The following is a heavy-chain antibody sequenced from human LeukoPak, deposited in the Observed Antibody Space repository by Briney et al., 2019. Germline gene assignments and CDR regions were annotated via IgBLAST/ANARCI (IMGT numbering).Heavy chain of an antibody. CDR1: GFTFSRHW. J-gene: IGHJ4*02. V-gene: IGHV3-74*01. D-gene: IGHD3-10*01. CDR3: TRDLIAGSGTYDY. Sequence: GGSLRLSCAASGFTFSRHWMHWVRQAPGKGLEWVSRIITDGSGANYADSVKGRFTISRDNAKNTLYLQTNSLRAEDTALYYCTRDLIAGSGTYDYWGQGTLVTVSS. CDR2: IITDGSGA.